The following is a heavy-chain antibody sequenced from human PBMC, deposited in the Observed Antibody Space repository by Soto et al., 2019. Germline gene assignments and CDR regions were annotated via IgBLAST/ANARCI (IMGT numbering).Heavy chain of an antibody. Sequence: EVQVVESGGGLVQPGGSLRLSCAASGFSFSNYWMGWVRQGPEKGLEWVANIKQDGSVQFYVDSVKGRFTISRDNAKDSLYLQMNSLRGEDTAVYYCTRKGRGRYFDFYGDLWGQGTVVTVSS. CDR2: IKQDGSVQ. CDR1: GFSFSNYW. J-gene: IGHJ5*02. D-gene: IGHD3-9*01. V-gene: IGHV3-7*01. CDR3: TRKGRGRYFDFYGDL.